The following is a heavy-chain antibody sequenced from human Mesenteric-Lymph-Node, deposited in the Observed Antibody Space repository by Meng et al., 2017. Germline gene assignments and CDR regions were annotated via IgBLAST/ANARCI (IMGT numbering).Heavy chain of an antibody. D-gene: IGHD6-6*01. CDR3: AKKALPQGAASHFDY. CDR1: GFNFSTYG. J-gene: IGHJ4*02. V-gene: IGHV3-30*18. CDR2: ISYDGSPK. Sequence: QVQLVESGGGVVQPGMSLRLSCAASGFNFSTYGIHWVRQAPGKGLEWVAVISYDGSPKFYADSVKGRFTISRDNSKNTLYLQMNSLRAEDTAVYYCAKKALPQGAASHFDYWGQGTLVTVSS.